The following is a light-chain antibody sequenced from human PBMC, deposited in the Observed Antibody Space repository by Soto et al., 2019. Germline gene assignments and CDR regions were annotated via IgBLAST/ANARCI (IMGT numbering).Light chain of an antibody. V-gene: IGKV2-28*01. Sequence: DIVMTQSPLSLHVTPGEPASISCRSSQSLLHSNGYNYLDWYLQKPGQSPQLLIYLGSNRASGVPDRFSGSGSGTDFTLKISRVEAEDVGFYYCMQALQTPLTVGGGNKVEIK. CDR2: LGS. J-gene: IGKJ4*01. CDR3: MQALQTPLT. CDR1: QSLLHSNGYNY.